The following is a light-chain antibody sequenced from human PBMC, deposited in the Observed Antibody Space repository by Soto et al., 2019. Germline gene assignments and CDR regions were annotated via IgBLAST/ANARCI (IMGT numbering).Light chain of an antibody. J-gene: IGKJ4*01. CDR2: DVS. V-gene: IGKV3-11*01. CDR3: QQRGSWPLT. CDR1: QSLSSF. Sequence: EIVLTQSPGILSLSPGERATLSCRSSQSLSSFLAWYQQKPGQAPRLLIYDVSSRATGIPARFSGSGSGTDFTLTIGSLEPEDFAVYYCQQRGSWPLTFGGGTKVEIK.